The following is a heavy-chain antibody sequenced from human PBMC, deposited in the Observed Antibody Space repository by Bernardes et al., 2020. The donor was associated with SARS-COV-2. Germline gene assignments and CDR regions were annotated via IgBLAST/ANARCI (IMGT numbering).Heavy chain of an antibody. Sequence: GGSLRLSCAASGFTFDYYAMTWVRQAPGKGLEWVSAISGSGGSVYYADSVKGRFTISRDNSKNTLYLQMNSLRADDTAIYYCATSGRYYDFSSGYPFDYWGQGTLVAVSS. D-gene: IGHD3-3*01. J-gene: IGHJ4*02. V-gene: IGHV3-23*01. CDR3: ATSGRYYDFSSGYPFDY. CDR2: ISGSGGSV. CDR1: GFTFDYYA.